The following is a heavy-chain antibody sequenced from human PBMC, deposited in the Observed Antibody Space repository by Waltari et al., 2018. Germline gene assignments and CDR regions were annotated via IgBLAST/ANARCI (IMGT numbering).Heavy chain of an antibody. V-gene: IGHV4-39*02. CDR3: ATYIGASIGTAAFDV. CDR2: VSYNGAT. CDR1: GGSITSNRHY. Sequence: QLQLQESGPGLGKPSETLSLTCNVSGGSITSNRHYWAWIRQPPGQGLEWIATVSYNGATYSSPSLKSRVTVSRDTSKNHLSLKLGSVTAADTAVYYCATYIGASIGTAAFDVWGQGTMVTVSS. J-gene: IGHJ3*01. D-gene: IGHD5-12*01.